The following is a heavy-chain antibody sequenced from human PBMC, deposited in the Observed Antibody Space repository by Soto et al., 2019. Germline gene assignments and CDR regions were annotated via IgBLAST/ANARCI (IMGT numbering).Heavy chain of an antibody. J-gene: IGHJ4*02. Sequence: GASVKVSCKASGGTFSSYTISWVRQAPGQGLEWMGRIIPILGIANYAQKFQGRVTITADKSTSTAYMELSSLRSEDTAVYYCARSVITFGGVIVYYFDYWGQGTLVTVSS. D-gene: IGHD3-16*02. CDR3: ARSVITFGGVIVYYFDY. V-gene: IGHV1-69*02. CDR1: GGTFSSYT. CDR2: IIPILGIA.